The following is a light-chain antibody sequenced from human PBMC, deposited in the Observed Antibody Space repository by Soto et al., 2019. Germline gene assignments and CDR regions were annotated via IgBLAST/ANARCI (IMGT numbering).Light chain of an antibody. CDR1: QSIGST. V-gene: IGKV3-15*01. Sequence: EIVMTQSPATLSVSPGERATLSGRASQSIGSTLAWYQQKPGQAPRLLIYDASTRATGIPVRFSGSGSGTDFTLTINSLQSEDFTVYYCQQYNNWPFAFGPGTKVDIK. J-gene: IGKJ3*01. CDR2: DAS. CDR3: QQYNNWPFA.